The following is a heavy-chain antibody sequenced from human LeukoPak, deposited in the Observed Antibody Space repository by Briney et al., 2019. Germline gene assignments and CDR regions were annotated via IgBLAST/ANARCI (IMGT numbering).Heavy chain of an antibody. V-gene: IGHV1-2*02. CDR2: INPNSGGT. CDR1: GYTFTGYY. D-gene: IGHD3-10*01. J-gene: IGHJ5*02. Sequence: ASVKVSCKASGYTFTGYYMHWVRQAPGQGLEWMGWINPNSGGTNYAQKFQGRVTMTRDTSISTAYMELSRLRSDDTAVYYCARITMARGVNWFDPWGQGTLVTVSS. CDR3: ARITMARGVNWFDP.